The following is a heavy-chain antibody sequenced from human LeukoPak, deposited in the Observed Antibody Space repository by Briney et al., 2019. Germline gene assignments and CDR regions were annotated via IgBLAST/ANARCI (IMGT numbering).Heavy chain of an antibody. V-gene: IGHV3-30*18. J-gene: IGHJ4*02. D-gene: IGHD1-26*01. CDR3: AKESEVGATHY. Sequence: GGSLRLSCAVSGFTFTDHVMHWVRQSPGKGLDWVAVIAYDGSNQYYADSVKGRFTISRDNSKNTLYLQMNSLGAEDTAVYYCAKESEVGATHYWGQGTLVTVSS. CDR2: IAYDGSNQ. CDR1: GFTFTDHV.